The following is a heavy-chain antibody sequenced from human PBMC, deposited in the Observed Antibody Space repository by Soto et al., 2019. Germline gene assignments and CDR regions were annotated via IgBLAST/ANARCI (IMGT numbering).Heavy chain of an antibody. CDR2: INPDGSET. J-gene: IGHJ5*01. V-gene: IGHV3-7*01. CDR1: EFSFSNLW. Sequence: GGSPRLSCVASEFSFSNLWMTWVRQASGKGLEFLATINPDGSETYYVESVKGRFTISRDNAKNSVSLHMNSLGVEDTGLYYCTTDLNWSGTWGQGTMVTVSS. D-gene: IGHD3-3*01. CDR3: TTDLNWSGT.